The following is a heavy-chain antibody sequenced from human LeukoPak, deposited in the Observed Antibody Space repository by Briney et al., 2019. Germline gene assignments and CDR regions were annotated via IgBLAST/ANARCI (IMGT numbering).Heavy chain of an antibody. Sequence: SETLSLTCTVSGGSISSSSYYWGWIRQPPGKGLGWIGSIYYSGSTYYNPSLKSRVTISVDTSKNQFSLKLSSVTAADTAVYYCARLGGRELRNWFDPWGQGTLVTVSS. CDR3: ARLGGRELRNWFDP. J-gene: IGHJ5*02. D-gene: IGHD1-26*01. CDR1: GGSISSSSYY. V-gene: IGHV4-39*01. CDR2: IYYSGST.